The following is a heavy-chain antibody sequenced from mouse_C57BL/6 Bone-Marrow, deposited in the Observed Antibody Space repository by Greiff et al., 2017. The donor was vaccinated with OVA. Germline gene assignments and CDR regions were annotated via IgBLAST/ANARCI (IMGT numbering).Heavy chain of an antibody. Sequence: QVHVKQPGAELVMPGASVKLSCKASGYTFTSYWMHWVKQRPGQGLEWIGEIDPSDSYTNYNQKFKGKSTLTVDKSSCTAYMQLSSLTSEHSAVYFSARVDGFSLFAYWGQEGLCTVSA. J-gene: IGHJ3*01. CDR3: ARVDGFSLFAY. V-gene: IGHV1-69*01. CDR1: GYTFTSYW. D-gene: IGHD2-3*01. CDR2: IDPSDSYT.